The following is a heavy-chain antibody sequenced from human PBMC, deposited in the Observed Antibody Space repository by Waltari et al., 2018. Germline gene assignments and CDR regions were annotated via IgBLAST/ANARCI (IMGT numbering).Heavy chain of an antibody. CDR1: GFTFDDYA. J-gene: IGHJ4*02. CDR3: AKDIAPYSSSWYRGLAYYFDY. Sequence: EVQLVESGGGLVQPGRSLRLSCAASGFTFDDYAMHWVRQAPGKGLEWVSGISWNSGSIGYADSVKGRFTISRDNAKNSLYLQMNSLRAEDTALYYCAKDIAPYSSSWYRGLAYYFDYWGQGTLVTVSS. D-gene: IGHD6-13*01. V-gene: IGHV3-9*01. CDR2: ISWNSGSI.